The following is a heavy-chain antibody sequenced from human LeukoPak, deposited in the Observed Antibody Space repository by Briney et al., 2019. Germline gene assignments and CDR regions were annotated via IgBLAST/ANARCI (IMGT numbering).Heavy chain of an antibody. J-gene: IGHJ6*03. Sequence: GGSLRLSCAASGFTFSSYAMSWVRQAPGKGLEWVSAISGSGGSTYYADSVKGRFTISRDNSKNTLYLQMNSLRAEDTAVYYCAKAAPRRFDILTGYSFLRGDYMDVWGKGTTVTVSS. CDR2: ISGSGGST. CDR3: AKAAPRRFDILTGYSFLRGDYMDV. V-gene: IGHV3-23*01. CDR1: GFTFSSYA. D-gene: IGHD3-9*01.